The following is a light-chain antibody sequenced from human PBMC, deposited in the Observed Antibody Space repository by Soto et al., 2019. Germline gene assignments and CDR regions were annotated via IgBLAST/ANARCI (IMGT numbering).Light chain of an antibody. J-gene: IGKJ2*01. V-gene: IGKV1-6*01. CDR1: QVIRND. Sequence: AIQMTQSPSSLSASVGDRVTITCRASQVIRNDLGWYQREPGKAPKLLIYAAYSLQSGVPSRFSVSRSCTDFTLPISNLQLEDFATYYCLQDYNYPRTFGQGTKLEIK. CDR2: AAY. CDR3: LQDYNYPRT.